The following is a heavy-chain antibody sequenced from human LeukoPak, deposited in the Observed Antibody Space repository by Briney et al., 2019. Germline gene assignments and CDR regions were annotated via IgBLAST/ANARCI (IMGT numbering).Heavy chain of an antibody. CDR1: EFTFVRYA. Sequence: GGSLRLSCAASEFTFVRYAMNWVRQAQGKGLEWVSYISSSSFKIGYADSVKGRFTISRDNSKNSLYLQMDSLRVEDTAVYYCVRDPSYGSSWYYYMDVWGKGTTVTVSS. D-gene: IGHD6-13*01. CDR2: ISSSSFKI. J-gene: IGHJ6*03. CDR3: VRDPSYGSSWYYYMDV. V-gene: IGHV3-48*04.